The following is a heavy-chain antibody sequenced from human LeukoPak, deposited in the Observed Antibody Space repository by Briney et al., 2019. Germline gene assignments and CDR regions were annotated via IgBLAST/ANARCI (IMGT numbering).Heavy chain of an antibody. D-gene: IGHD3-10*01. CDR2: ISSSSSTI. J-gene: IGHJ5*02. Sequence: QTGGSLRLSCAASGFTFSSYSMNWVRQAPGKGLEWVSYISSSSSTIYYADSVKGRFTISRDNAKNSLYLQMNSLGDEDTAVYYCARDLPMVRGGNRWHNWFDPWGQGTLVTVSS. V-gene: IGHV3-48*02. CDR1: GFTFSSYS. CDR3: ARDLPMVRGGNRWHNWFDP.